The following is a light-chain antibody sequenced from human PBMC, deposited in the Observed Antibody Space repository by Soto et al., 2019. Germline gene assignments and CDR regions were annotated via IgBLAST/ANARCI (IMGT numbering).Light chain of an antibody. CDR1: SSNIGGNYD. J-gene: IGLJ1*01. Sequence: QSVLTQPPSVSGAPGQRVTISCTGSSSNIGGNYDVHWYQQRPGTAPKLLIVANSNRPSGVPDRFSGSKSGTSASLVITGLQAEDEGDYYCQSYDSTLSARYVFGTGTKVTVL. CDR2: ANS. CDR3: QSYDSTLSARYV. V-gene: IGLV1-40*01.